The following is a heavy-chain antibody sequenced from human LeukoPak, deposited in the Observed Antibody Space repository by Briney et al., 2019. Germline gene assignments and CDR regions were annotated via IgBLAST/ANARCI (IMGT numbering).Heavy chain of an antibody. CDR3: AKDPSNASRTLYI. J-gene: IGHJ3*02. CDR1: GFTFSTYG. V-gene: IGHV3-30*02. CDR2: IRSDGTNK. Sequence: GGSLRLSCAASGFTFSTYGMHWVRQAPGKGLEWVAFIRSDGTNKYYRDSVEGRFTVSRDNSKNTLFLQMNSLRPEDTAIYYCAKDPSNASRTLYIWGQGTLVTVSS. D-gene: IGHD3-16*01.